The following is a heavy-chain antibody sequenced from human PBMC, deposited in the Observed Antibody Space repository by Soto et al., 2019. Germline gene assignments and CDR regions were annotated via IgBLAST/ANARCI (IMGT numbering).Heavy chain of an antibody. CDR3: ARGNSWSYFDY. V-gene: IGHV1-3*01. J-gene: IGHJ4*02. D-gene: IGHD6-13*01. CDR1: GYTFSSYA. CDR2: INAGNGDT. Sequence: ASVKVSCKASGYTFSSYAMHWVCQAPGQRLEWMGWINAGNGDTKYSQKFQGRVTITRDTSASTAYMELSSLRSEDTAVYYCARGNSWSYFDYWGQGTLVTVSS.